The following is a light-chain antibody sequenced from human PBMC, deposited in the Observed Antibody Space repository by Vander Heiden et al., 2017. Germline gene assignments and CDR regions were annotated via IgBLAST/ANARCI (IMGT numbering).Light chain of an antibody. V-gene: IGKV1-39*01. CDR1: QSISNY. Sequence: DIQMTQSPSSLSASVGDRVTITCRSSQSISNYLNWYQQKPGKAPNLLIYDASSLQSGVPSRFRGSGSGTDFTLTISRLQLEDFATYYCQQSYSAPPTFGRGTRVEIK. CDR2: DAS. J-gene: IGKJ1*01. CDR3: QQSYSAPPT.